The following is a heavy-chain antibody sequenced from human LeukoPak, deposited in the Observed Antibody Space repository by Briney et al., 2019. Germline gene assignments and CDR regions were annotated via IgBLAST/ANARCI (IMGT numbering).Heavy chain of an antibody. CDR1: GGSISSGGYS. CDR2: IYHSGST. CDR3: ASYYDSSPFDY. Sequence: SQTLSLTCAVSGGSISSGGYSWSWIRQPPGKGLEWIGYIYHSGSTYYNPSLKSRVTISVDRSKNQFPLKLSSVTAADTAVYYCASYYDSSPFDYWGQGTLVTVSS. D-gene: IGHD3-22*01. V-gene: IGHV4-30-2*01. J-gene: IGHJ4*02.